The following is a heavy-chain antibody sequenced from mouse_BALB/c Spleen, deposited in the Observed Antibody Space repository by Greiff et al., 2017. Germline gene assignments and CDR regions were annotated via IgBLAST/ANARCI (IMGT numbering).Heavy chain of an antibody. J-gene: IGHJ2*01. Sequence: VQLKESGPGLVKPSQSLSLTCSVTGYSITSGYYWNWIRQFPGNKLEWMGYISYDGSNNYNPSLKNRISITRDTSKNQFFLKLNSVTTEDTATYYCARELGRLFDYWGQGTTLTVSS. D-gene: IGHD4-1*01. V-gene: IGHV3-6*02. CDR2: ISYDGSN. CDR1: GYSITSGYY. CDR3: ARELGRLFDY.